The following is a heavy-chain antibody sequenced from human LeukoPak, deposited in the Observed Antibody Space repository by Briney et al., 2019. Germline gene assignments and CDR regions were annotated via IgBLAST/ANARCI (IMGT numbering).Heavy chain of an antibody. D-gene: IGHD2-15*01. J-gene: IGHJ5*02. Sequence: PSETLSLTCTVSGGSISSYYWSWIRQPPGKGLEWIGYIYYSGSTNYNPSLKSRVTISVDTSKNQFSLKLSSVTAADTAVYYCARRGYCSGGSCYSVGWFDPWGQGTLVTVSS. V-gene: IGHV4-59*01. CDR1: GGSISSYY. CDR2: IYYSGST. CDR3: ARRGYCSGGSCYSVGWFDP.